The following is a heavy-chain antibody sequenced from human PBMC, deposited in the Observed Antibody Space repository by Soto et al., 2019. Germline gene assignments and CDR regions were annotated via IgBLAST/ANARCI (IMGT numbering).Heavy chain of an antibody. CDR2: INWHSGSI. V-gene: IGHV3-9*01. CDR1: GFTFDDYA. J-gene: IGHJ4*02. Sequence: EVQLVESGGGLVQPGRSLRLSCAASGFTFDDYAMHWVRQAPGKGLEWVTGINWHSGSIGYADTVKGRFTISRDNAKNSLYLQMNSLRTEDTALYYCAKGYNYDRSRNPDYWGQGTLVTVSS. D-gene: IGHD3-22*01. CDR3: AKGYNYDRSRNPDY.